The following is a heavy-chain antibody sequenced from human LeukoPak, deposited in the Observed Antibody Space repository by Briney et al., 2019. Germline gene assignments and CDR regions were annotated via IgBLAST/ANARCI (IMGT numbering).Heavy chain of an antibody. CDR3: ATKGGGYSSGWYLVPSHPQFDY. CDR1: GFTLSRYS. V-gene: IGHV3-21*01. D-gene: IGHD6-19*01. Sequence: GGSLRLSCAASGFTLSRYSMNWVRQAPGKGLEWVSSISTSSSYIYYADSVKGRFTISRDNAKNSLYLQMNSLRAEDTAVYYCATKGGGYSSGWYLVPSHPQFDYWGQGTLVTVSS. CDR2: ISTSSSYI. J-gene: IGHJ4*02.